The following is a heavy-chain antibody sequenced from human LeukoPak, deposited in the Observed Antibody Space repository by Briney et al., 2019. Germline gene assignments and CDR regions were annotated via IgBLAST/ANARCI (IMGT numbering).Heavy chain of an antibody. Sequence: PGGSLRLPCAASGFALSSHWMTWVRQVPGRGPEWVANVNRDGSETYYLDSVKGRFTISKDNAKNSLYPQMNSLRAEDTALYHCARNNGMDVWGQGTTVIVSS. CDR1: GFALSSHW. CDR3: ARNNGMDV. CDR2: VNRDGSET. V-gene: IGHV3-7*03. J-gene: IGHJ6*02.